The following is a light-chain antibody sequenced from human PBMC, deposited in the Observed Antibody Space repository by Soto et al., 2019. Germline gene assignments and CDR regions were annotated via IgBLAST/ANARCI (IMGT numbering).Light chain of an antibody. J-gene: IGKJ4*02. CDR3: QQYNSYSP. Sequence: DIQMTQSPSTLSASVGDRVTITCRASQSISSLLAWYQQKPGKAPKLLIYKASSLESGVPSRFSGSGSGTEFTRTISSLQPDDFATYYCQQYNSYSPFGGGTKVEIK. CDR2: KAS. V-gene: IGKV1-5*03. CDR1: QSISSL.